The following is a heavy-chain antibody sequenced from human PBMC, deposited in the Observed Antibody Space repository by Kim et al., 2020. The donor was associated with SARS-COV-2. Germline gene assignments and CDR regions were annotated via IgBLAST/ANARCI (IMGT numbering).Heavy chain of an antibody. CDR2: ISYDGSNK. CDR1: GFTFSSYG. J-gene: IGHJ4*01. CDR3: AKGGVAVAGKGVWDFDY. D-gene: IGHD6-19*01. V-gene: IGHV3-30*18. Sequence: GGSLRLSCAASGFTFSSYGMHWVRQAPGKGLEWVAVISYDGSNKYYADSVKGRFTISRDNSKNTLYLQMNSLRAEDTAVYYCAKGGVAVAGKGVWDFDY.